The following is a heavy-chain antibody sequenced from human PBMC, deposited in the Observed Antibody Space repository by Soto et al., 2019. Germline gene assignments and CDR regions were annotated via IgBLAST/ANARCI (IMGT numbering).Heavy chain of an antibody. Sequence: SETLSLTCAVYGGSFSGYYWSWIRQPPGKGLEWIGYIYYSGSTNYNPSLKSRVTISVDTSKNQFSLKLSSVTAADTAVYYCARDTRDTLITIFVVRVLNWFDPWGQGTLVTVSS. CDR3: ARDTRDTLITIFVVRVLNWFDP. V-gene: IGHV4-59*01. J-gene: IGHJ5*02. D-gene: IGHD3-3*01. CDR2: IYYSGST. CDR1: GGSFSGYY.